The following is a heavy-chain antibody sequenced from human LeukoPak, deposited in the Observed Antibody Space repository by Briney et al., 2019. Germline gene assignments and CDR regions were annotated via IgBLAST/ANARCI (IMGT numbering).Heavy chain of an antibody. CDR1: GFTFSSYG. V-gene: IGHV3-30*03. J-gene: IGHJ4*02. CDR2: ISYDGSNK. CDR3: ARGLYSSSWYDFDY. Sequence: PGGSLRLSCAASGFTFSSYGMHWVRQAPGKGLEWVAVISYDGSNKYYADSVKGRFTISRDNSKNTLYLQMNSLRAEDTAVYYCARGLYSSSWYDFDYWGQGILVSVSS. D-gene: IGHD6-13*01.